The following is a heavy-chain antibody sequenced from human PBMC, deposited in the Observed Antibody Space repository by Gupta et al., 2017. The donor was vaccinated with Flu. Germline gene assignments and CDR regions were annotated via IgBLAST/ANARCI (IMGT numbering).Heavy chain of an antibody. J-gene: IGHJ3*02. CDR3: AKDRWGYCSGSTCYFDAFDI. Sequence: EVQLLESGGGLVQPGGSLRLSCAGSGFPFSTSSMSGVRQAPGKGLEWVSVISAVGGSTYYADSVKGRFTISRDNSKNTLTLQMSSLRVEDTAVYYCAKDRWGYCSGSTCYFDAFDIWGQGTMVTVSS. D-gene: IGHD2-8*02. CDR2: ISAVGGST. V-gene: IGHV3-23*01. CDR1: GFPFSTSS.